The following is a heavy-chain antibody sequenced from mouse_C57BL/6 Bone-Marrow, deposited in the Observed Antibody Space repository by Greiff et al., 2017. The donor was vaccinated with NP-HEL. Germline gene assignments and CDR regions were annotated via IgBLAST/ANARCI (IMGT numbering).Heavy chain of an antibody. CDR1: GYTFTSYW. Sequence: VQLQQPGAELVRPGSSVKLSCKASGYTFTSYWMHWVKQRPIQGLEWIGNIDPSDSETHYNQKFKDKATLTVDKSSSTAYMQLSSLTSEDSAVYYCARLLRYRYFEVWGTGTTVTVSS. CDR2: IDPSDSET. V-gene: IGHV1-52*01. D-gene: IGHD1-1*01. J-gene: IGHJ1*03. CDR3: ARLLRYRYFEV.